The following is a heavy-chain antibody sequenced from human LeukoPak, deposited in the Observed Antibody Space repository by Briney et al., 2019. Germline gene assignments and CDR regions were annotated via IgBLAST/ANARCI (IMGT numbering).Heavy chain of an antibody. CDR3: ARMCTLTYYDFWSGFSDYYMDV. D-gene: IGHD3-3*01. J-gene: IGHJ6*03. CDR2: IKQDGSEK. V-gene: IGHV3-7*01. Sequence: GGSLRLSCAASGFTFSSYEMSWVRQAPGKGLEWVANIKQDGSEKYYVDSVKGRFTISRDNAKNSLYLQMNSLRAEDTAVYYCARMCTLTYYDFWSGFSDYYMDVWGKGTTVTVS. CDR1: GFTFSSYE.